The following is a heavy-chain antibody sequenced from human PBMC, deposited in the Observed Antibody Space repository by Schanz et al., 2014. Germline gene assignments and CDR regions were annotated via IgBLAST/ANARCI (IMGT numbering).Heavy chain of an antibody. CDR2: ITYNGGTI. CDR1: GFVFGDYY. J-gene: IGHJ4*02. V-gene: IGHV3-11*04. D-gene: IGHD1-1*01. Sequence: QVQLVESGGGVVQPGRSLRLSCAASGFVFGDYYMTWIRQAPGKGLEWISYITYNGGTIYYADSVKGRFTISRDNAKNSLYLEMNSLRAEDTALYYCARDRRNADLDYWGQGTLVTVSS. CDR3: ARDRRNADLDY.